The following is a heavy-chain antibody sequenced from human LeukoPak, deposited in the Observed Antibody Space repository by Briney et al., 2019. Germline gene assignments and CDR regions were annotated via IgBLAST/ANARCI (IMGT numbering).Heavy chain of an antibody. CDR1: GYTFTNYY. V-gene: IGHV1-46*01. D-gene: IGHD1-26*01. Sequence: GASVKVSCKASGYTFTNYYMHWVRQAPGQGLEWMGIINPSGGSTSYAQKFQGRVTMTRDTSTTTVYMELSSLRSEDTAVYYCARKWGLQLMGDYYFDYWGQGTLATVSS. J-gene: IGHJ4*02. CDR2: INPSGGST. CDR3: ARKWGLQLMGDYYFDY.